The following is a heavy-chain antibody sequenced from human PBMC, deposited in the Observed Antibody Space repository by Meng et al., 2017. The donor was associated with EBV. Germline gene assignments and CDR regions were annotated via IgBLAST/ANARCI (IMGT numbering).Heavy chain of an antibody. CDR3: VRELVGGTFDY. D-gene: IGHD1/OR15-1a*01. Sequence: VERVQFGGEVKKPGASVKVSCKASGYTFTSYYLHWVRQAPGQGLEWMGIIIPAGGNTNYAQKFRGRFTMTRDTSTSTVYMDLSILTSEDTAVYYCVRELVGGTFDYWGQGTLVTVSS. CDR1: GYTFTSYY. J-gene: IGHJ4*02. CDR2: IIPAGGNT. V-gene: IGHV1-46*01.